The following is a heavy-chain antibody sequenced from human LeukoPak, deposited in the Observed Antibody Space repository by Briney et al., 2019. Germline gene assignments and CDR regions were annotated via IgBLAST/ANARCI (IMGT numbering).Heavy chain of an antibody. J-gene: IGHJ6*03. CDR3: AREGWSSGWYDLGYYYYYMDV. V-gene: IGHV7-4-1*02. Sequence: ASVKVSCKASGYTFTSYAMNWVRQAPGQGLEWMGWINTNTGNPTYAQGFTGRFVFSLDTSVSTAYLQISSLKAEDTAVYYCAREGWSSGWYDLGYYYYYMDVWGKGTTVTVSS. CDR1: GYTFTSYA. CDR2: INTNTGNP. D-gene: IGHD6-19*01.